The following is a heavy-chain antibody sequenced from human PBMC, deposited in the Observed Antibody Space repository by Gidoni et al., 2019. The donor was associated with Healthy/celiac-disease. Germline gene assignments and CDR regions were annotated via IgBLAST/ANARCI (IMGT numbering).Heavy chain of an antibody. D-gene: IGHD4-17*01. V-gene: IGHV3-9*01. CDR2: ISWNSGSI. CDR3: AKNAYGAEHTFDY. CDR1: GLPFDDYA. J-gene: IGHJ4*02. Sequence: DVQLVDSGGVLLQPGRSLRLPCAASGLPFDDYAMHWVRQAPGKGLEWVSGISWNSGSIGYADSVKGRFTIYRDNAKNTLDMQMNRLRDEDTALYYCAKNAYGAEHTFDYWGQGTLVTVSS.